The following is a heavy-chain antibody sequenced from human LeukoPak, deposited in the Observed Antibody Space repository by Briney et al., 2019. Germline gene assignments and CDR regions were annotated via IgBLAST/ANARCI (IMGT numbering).Heavy chain of an antibody. CDR3: ARHPSLVADV. Sequence: GGALEISWKGSGYRFTSYWIGWGRQGTGKGVEGMVIIYPGDSDTRYSPSFQGQVTISADKSISTAYLQWSSLKASDTAMYYCARHPSLVADVWGQGTTVTVSS. CDR2: IYPGDSDT. D-gene: IGHD5-12*01. V-gene: IGHV5-51*01. CDR1: GYRFTSYW. J-gene: IGHJ6*02.